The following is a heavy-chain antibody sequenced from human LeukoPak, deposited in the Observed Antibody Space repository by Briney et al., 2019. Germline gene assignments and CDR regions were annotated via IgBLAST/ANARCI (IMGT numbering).Heavy chain of an antibody. V-gene: IGHV4-59*11. CDR3: ARGAYYNDANGYYHYFDY. Sequence: SETLSLTCAVSDGSISSHYWSWIRQPPGKGLEWIGYIYYTGSTSYNPSLESRVTISVDTSKNQFSLKLSSVTTADTAVYYCARGAYYNDANGYYHYFDYWGQGTLVTVSS. D-gene: IGHD3-22*01. CDR1: DGSISSHY. J-gene: IGHJ4*02. CDR2: IYYTGST.